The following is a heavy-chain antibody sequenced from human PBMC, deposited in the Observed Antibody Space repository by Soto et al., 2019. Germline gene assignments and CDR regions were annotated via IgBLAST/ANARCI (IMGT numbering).Heavy chain of an antibody. CDR2: IIPIFGTP. Sequence: QLVQSGAEVKKPGSSVKGSCKAAGGAFSNHAISCVRQAPGQGLAWMGGIIPIFGTPMDSQEFTRRVTCTADKSMSTVYMELSSLRSEDTAVYYCSRGDKGGVYRYGPYHYCSCSMDVWGQGTKVTVSS. D-gene: IGHD5-18*01. V-gene: IGHV1-69*06. J-gene: IGHJ6*02. CDR1: GGAFSNHA. CDR3: SRGDKGGVYRYGPYHYCSCSMDV.